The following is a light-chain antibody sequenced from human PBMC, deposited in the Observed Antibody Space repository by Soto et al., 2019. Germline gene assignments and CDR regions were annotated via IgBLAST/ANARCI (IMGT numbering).Light chain of an antibody. J-gene: IGLJ1*01. V-gene: IGLV1-47*02. CDR1: SSNIGGNF. Sequence: QSVLTQAPSASGTPGQRVTISCSGSSSNIGGNFVSWYQQLPGTAPKLLIYGDHQRPSGVPDRLSGSKSGTSASLAISGLRSDDEADYYCAAWDDSLSAYVFGTGPKVTVL. CDR3: AAWDDSLSAYV. CDR2: GDH.